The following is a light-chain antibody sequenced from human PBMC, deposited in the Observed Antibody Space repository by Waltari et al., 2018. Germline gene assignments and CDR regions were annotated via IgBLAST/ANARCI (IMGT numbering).Light chain of an antibody. J-gene: IGLJ2*01. CDR3: FSYADGRSLV. CDR2: EAT. V-gene: IGLV2-23*01. CDR1: STDPGSSTL. Sequence: QSALTQPASVSGSPGQSISISCTGSSTDPGSSTLVSWYQHHPDKAPKLLIYEATERPSGISHRFSGSKSGNTASLTISTLQAEDEADYYCFSYADGRSLVFGGGTKVTVL.